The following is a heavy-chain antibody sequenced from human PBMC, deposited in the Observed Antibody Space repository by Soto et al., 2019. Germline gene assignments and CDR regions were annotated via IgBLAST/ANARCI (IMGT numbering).Heavy chain of an antibody. CDR2: IYSGGST. CDR3: ARAGYSSSWDGVFDY. CDR1: GFTVSSNY. J-gene: IGHJ4*02. V-gene: IGHV3-66*01. D-gene: IGHD6-13*01. Sequence: EVQLVESGGGLVQPGGSLRLSCAASGFTVSSNYMSWVRQAPGKGLEWVSVIYSGGSTYYADSVKGRFTISRDNSKNTLYLQMNSLRAEDTAVYYCARAGYSSSWDGVFDYWGQGTLVTVSS.